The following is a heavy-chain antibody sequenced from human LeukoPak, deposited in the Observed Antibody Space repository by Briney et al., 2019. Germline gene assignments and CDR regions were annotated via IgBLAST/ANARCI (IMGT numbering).Heavy chain of an antibody. CDR3: ARVRSIDPIEYSSSSGDYDY. Sequence: GGSLRLSCAASGFTVSSNYMSWVRQAPGKGLEWVSVIYSGGSTYYADSVKGRFTISRDNSKNTLYLQMNSLRAEDTAVYYCARVRSIDPIEYSSSSGDYDYWGQGTLVTVSS. J-gene: IGHJ4*02. CDR2: IYSGGST. D-gene: IGHD6-6*01. CDR1: GFTVSSNY. V-gene: IGHV3-53*01.